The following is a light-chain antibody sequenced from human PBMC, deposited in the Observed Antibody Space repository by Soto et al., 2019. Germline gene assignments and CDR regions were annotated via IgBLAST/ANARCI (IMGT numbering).Light chain of an antibody. CDR2: AAS. J-gene: IGKJ5*01. V-gene: IGKV1-9*01. CDR1: QGISSY. CDR3: RQHNSYPIT. Sequence: DIQLTQSPFFLSASVGDRVTITCRASQGISSYLVWYQQKVGKAPKSLIYAASTLQSGVPSRFSGSGSGTEFTLTISSLQPEDSATYYCRQHNSYPITFGQGTRLEIK.